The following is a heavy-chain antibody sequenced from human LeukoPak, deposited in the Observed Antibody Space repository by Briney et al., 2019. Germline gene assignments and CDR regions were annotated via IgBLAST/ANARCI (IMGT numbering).Heavy chain of an antibody. V-gene: IGHV3-11*01. Sequence: PGGSLRLSCAASGFSFKDYYFSWIRQAPGKGLEWVSFINVNDGAMYYADFVKGRFTISRDNAKSSLYLEMNSLRVEDTAVYYCARGPRILAAGSYYFDYWGQGSLVTVSS. CDR2: INVNDGAM. J-gene: IGHJ4*02. D-gene: IGHD6-13*01. CDR1: GFSFKDYY. CDR3: ARGPRILAAGSYYFDY.